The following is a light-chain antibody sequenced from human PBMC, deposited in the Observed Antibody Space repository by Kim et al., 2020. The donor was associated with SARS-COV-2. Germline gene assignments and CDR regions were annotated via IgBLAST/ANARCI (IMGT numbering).Light chain of an antibody. CDR3: AAWDDTLNGFV. CDR1: SSNIGSNT. J-gene: IGLJ1*01. V-gene: IGLV1-44*01. CDR2: SNT. Sequence: QPVLTQPPSASGTPGQSVTISCSGGSSNIGSNTVEWYQHLPGTAPKLLMYSNTQRPSGLPDRISGSKSGTSASLDISGLQSEDEGDYYCAAWDDTLNGFVFGPGTKVTVL.